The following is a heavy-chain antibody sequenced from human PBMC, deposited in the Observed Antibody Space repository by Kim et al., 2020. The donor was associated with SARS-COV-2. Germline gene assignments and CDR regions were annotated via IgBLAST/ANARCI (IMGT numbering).Heavy chain of an antibody. Sequence: SETLSLTCTVSGGSISSYYWSWIRQPAGKGLEWIGRIYTSGSTNYNPSLKSRVTMSVDTSKNQFSLKLSSVTAADTAVYYCARANSWYGQVNWFDPWGQGTLVTVSS. D-gene: IGHD6-13*01. J-gene: IGHJ5*02. CDR2: IYTSGST. CDR3: ARANSWYGQVNWFDP. CDR1: GGSISSYY. V-gene: IGHV4-4*07.